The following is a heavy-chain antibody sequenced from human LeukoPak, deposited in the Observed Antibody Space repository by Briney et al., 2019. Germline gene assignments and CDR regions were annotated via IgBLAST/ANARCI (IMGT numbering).Heavy chain of an antibody. D-gene: IGHD3-22*01. J-gene: IGHJ4*02. Sequence: GGSLRLSCAASGFTFSSYGMHWVRQAPGKGLEWVAFIRYDGSNKYYADSVKGRFTISRDNSKNTLYLQMNGLRAEDTAVYYCAKTWAYYYDSSGYRPIVYWGQGALVTVSS. CDR3: AKTWAYYYDSSGYRPIVY. V-gene: IGHV3-30*02. CDR2: IRYDGSNK. CDR1: GFTFSSYG.